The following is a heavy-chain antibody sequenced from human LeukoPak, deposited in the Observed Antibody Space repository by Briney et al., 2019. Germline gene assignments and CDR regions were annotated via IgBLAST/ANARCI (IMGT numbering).Heavy chain of an antibody. Sequence: SETLSLTCTVSGGSISSYYWSWIREAPGEGLEWLGYIYNSRDTNYNPSLKSRVTFSVDTSKNQFSLKLSSVTAADTAVYYCARKGPIAATGPDYWGQGTLVTVSS. J-gene: IGHJ4*02. CDR1: GGSISSYY. V-gene: IGHV4-59*01. D-gene: IGHD6-13*01. CDR3: ARKGPIAATGPDY. CDR2: IYNSRDT.